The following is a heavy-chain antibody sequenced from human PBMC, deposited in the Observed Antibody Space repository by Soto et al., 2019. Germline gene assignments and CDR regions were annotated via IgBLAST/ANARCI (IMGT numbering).Heavy chain of an antibody. CDR3: ARDSRIAARGNWFDP. J-gene: IGHJ5*02. CDR2: INPSGGST. Sequence: ASVKVSCKASGYTFTSYYMHWVRQAPGQGLEWMGIINPSGGSTSYAQKFQGRVTMTRDTSTSTVYMELSSLRSEDTAVYYCARDSRIAARGNWFDPWGQGTLVTVSS. CDR1: GYTFTSYY. V-gene: IGHV1-46*01. D-gene: IGHD6-6*01.